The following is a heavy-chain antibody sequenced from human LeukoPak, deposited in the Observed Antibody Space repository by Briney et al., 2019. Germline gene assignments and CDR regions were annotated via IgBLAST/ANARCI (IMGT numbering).Heavy chain of an antibody. J-gene: IGHJ4*02. Sequence: ASVKVSCKASGGTFSSYAISWVRQAPGQGLEWMGWMNPNSGNTGYAQKFQGRVTMTRNTSISTAYMELSSLRSEDTAVYYCARPYLSEQWVDYWGQGTLVTVSS. CDR2: MNPNSGNT. V-gene: IGHV1-8*02. CDR3: ARPYLSEQWVDY. CDR1: GGTFSSYA. D-gene: IGHD6-19*01.